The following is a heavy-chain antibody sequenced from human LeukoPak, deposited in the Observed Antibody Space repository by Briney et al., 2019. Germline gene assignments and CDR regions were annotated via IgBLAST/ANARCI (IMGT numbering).Heavy chain of an antibody. CDR2: ISGSDRST. V-gene: IGHV3-23*01. CDR3: AKGRASCCDY. CDR1: GFTFSTLG. Sequence: GGSLRLSCAASGFTFSTLGMTWVRQAPGKGLEWVSGISGSDRSTYYADSVKGRFTISRDNAKNTVYLQMNSLRAEDTAVYYCAKGRASCCDYWGRGALVTVSS. J-gene: IGHJ4*02. D-gene: IGHD2-2*01.